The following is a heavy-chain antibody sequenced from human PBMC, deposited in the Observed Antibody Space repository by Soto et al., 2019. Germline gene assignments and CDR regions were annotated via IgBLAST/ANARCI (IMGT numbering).Heavy chain of an antibody. CDR1: GDSLSSNSAI. V-gene: IGHV6-1*01. D-gene: IGHD6-19*01. CDR2: TYYTSKWYN. J-gene: IGHJ6*02. CDR3: ARVYSSGWSFYYGTDV. Sequence: SQTLSLTCAIFGDSLSSNSAIWNWFRQSPSRGLEWLGRTYYTSKWYNDYAVSVKSRISINPDTSKNQVSLQLNSVTPEDTAVYYCARVYSSGWSFYYGTDVWGQGTTVSVSS.